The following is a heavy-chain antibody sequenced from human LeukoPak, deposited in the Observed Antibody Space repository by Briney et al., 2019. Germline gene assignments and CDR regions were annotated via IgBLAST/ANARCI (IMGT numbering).Heavy chain of an antibody. D-gene: IGHD4-17*01. CDR1: GYTFTSYG. J-gene: IGHJ4*02. CDR3: ARDLSLGRHDDGEPFDS. Sequence: ASVKVSCKASGYTFTSYGISWVRQAPGRGLEWMGWISGYNGNTNYVQKFRGRITMTTDTSTSTAYLQLRRLSSDDTALYYCARDLSLGRHDDGEPFDSWGQGTLVTVSS. V-gene: IGHV1-18*01. CDR2: ISGYNGNT.